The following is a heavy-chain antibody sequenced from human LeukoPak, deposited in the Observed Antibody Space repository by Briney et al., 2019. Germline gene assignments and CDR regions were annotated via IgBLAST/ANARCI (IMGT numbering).Heavy chain of an antibody. D-gene: IGHD5-24*01. CDR1: GYTFTSYG. CDR2: ISAYNGNT. CDR3: ARDSRWLQLIAYYFDY. Sequence: GASVKVSCKASGYTFTSYGISWVRQAPGPGLEWMGWISAYNGNTNYAQKLQGRVTMTTDTSTSTAYMELRSLRSDDTAVYYCARDSRWLQLIAYYFDYWGQGTLVTVSS. J-gene: IGHJ4*02. V-gene: IGHV1-18*01.